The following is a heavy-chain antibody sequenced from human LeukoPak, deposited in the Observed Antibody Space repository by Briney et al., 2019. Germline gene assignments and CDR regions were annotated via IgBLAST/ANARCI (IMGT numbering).Heavy chain of an antibody. CDR1: GASISSSSYS. CDR2: IYYSGST. CDR3: ARYYDFWSGYYTGIDYFDY. D-gene: IGHD3-3*01. J-gene: IGHJ4*02. V-gene: IGHV4-30-4*08. Sequence: SETLSLTCTVSGASISSSSYSWGWIRQPPGKGLEWIGYIYYSGSTYYNPSLKSRVTISVDTSKNQFSLKLSSVTAADTAVYYCARYYDFWSGYYTGIDYFDYWGQGTLVTVSS.